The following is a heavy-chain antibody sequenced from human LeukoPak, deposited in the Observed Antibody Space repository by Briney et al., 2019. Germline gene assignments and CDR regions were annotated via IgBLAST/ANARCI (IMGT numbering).Heavy chain of an antibody. CDR1: GGSFSGYY. Sequence: SETLSLTCAVYGGSFSGYYWGWIRQPPGKGLEWIGSIYYSGSTYYNPSLKSRVTISVDTSKNQFSLKLSSVTAANTAVYYCASLRERSYYARGFDYWGQGTLVTVSS. J-gene: IGHJ4*02. D-gene: IGHD1-26*01. V-gene: IGHV4-34*01. CDR3: ASLRERSYYARGFDY. CDR2: IYYSGST.